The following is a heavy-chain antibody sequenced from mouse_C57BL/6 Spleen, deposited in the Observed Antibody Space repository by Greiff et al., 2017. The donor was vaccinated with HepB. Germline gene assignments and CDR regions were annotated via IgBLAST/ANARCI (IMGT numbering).Heavy chain of an antibody. D-gene: IGHD4-1*01. CDR1: GYTFTSYW. J-gene: IGHJ2*01. V-gene: IGHV1-50*01. CDR2: IDPSDSYT. CDR3: ARGGWDGGY. Sequence: QVQLQQPGAELVKPGASVKLSCKASGYTFTSYWMQWVKQRPGQGLEWIGEIDPSDSYTNYNQKFKGKATLTVDTSSSTAYMQLSSLTSEDSAVYDWARGGWDGGYWGQGTTLTVSS.